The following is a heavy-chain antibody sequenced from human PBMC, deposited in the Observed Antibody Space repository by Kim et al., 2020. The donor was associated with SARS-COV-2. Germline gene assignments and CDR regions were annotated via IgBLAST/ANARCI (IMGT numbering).Heavy chain of an antibody. CDR2: IKQDGSEK. V-gene: IGHV3-7*01. D-gene: IGHD1-1*01. CDR1: GLNFGNSW. CDR3: ARDGVEGHSSNWDVDFYY. Sequence: GGSLRLSCAVSGLNFGNSWMSWVRQSPGKGLEWVANIKQDGSEKNYADSVKGRFTISRDNAKNSLYLQMNSLRVDDTAVYYCARDGVEGHSSNWDVDFYYWGQGTQVTVSS. J-gene: IGHJ4*02.